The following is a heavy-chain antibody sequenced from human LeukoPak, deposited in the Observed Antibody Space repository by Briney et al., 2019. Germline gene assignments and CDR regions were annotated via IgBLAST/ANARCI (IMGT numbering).Heavy chain of an antibody. CDR1: GFTFSSYA. Sequence: PGGPLRLSCAASGFTFSSYAMSWVRQAPGKGLEWVSAISGSGGSTYYADSVKGRFTISRDNSKNTLYLQMNSLRAEDTAVYYCAKDERKLWFGELTYYFDYWGQGTLVTVSS. CDR2: ISGSGGST. J-gene: IGHJ4*02. CDR3: AKDERKLWFGELTYYFDY. D-gene: IGHD3-10*01. V-gene: IGHV3-23*01.